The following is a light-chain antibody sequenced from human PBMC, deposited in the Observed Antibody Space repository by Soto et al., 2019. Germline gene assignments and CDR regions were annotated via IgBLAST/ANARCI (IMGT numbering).Light chain of an antibody. CDR2: DAS. CDR3: QQFSTYPT. V-gene: IGKV1-13*02. J-gene: IGKJ5*01. Sequence: AIHLTQSPSSLSASVGDRVILTCRASQDISSGLAWYQQKPGKAPKLLIYDASSLQSGVPSRFSGRGSGTDFTLTISSLQPEDFATYFCQQFSTYPTFGQGTRRESK. CDR1: QDISSG.